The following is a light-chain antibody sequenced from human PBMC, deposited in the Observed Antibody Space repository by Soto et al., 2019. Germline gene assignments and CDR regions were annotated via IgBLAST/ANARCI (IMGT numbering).Light chain of an antibody. Sequence: EIVLTQSPGTLSFSPGERATLSCRTSQSVSTSSLVWYQYRPGQAPRVLIYGAAHRATGIPDRFSGSGFGTEFTLTISRLEPEDFAVYYCQHYGASLWTFGQGTKVEIK. J-gene: IGKJ1*01. CDR2: GAA. CDR3: QHYGASLWT. CDR1: QSVSTSS. V-gene: IGKV3-20*01.